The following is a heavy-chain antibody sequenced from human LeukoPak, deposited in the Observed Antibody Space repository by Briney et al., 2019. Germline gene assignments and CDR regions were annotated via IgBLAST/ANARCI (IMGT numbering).Heavy chain of an antibody. D-gene: IGHD3-9*01. CDR3: ARGPRSSYYDILAGFPYYMDV. J-gene: IGHJ6*03. CDR1: GYSLSSGYY. V-gene: IGHV4-38-2*01. Sequence: SETLPLTCAVSGYSLSSGYYWGWIRPPPGKGLEWIGSIYHSGSTYYNPSLKSRVTVSVDTSKNQVSLKLSSVTAADTAVYYCARGPRSSYYDILAGFPYYMDVWGKGTTVTVSS. CDR2: IYHSGST.